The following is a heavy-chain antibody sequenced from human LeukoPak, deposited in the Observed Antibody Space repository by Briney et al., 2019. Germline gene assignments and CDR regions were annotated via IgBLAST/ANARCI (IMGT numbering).Heavy chain of an antibody. Sequence: ASVKVSCKASGYTFTSYGISWVRQAPGQGLEWMGWISAYNGNTNYAQKLQGRVTMTTDTSTSTAYMELRSLRSDDTAVYYCARVKVRTRMGQNWFDPRGQGTLVTVSS. CDR2: ISAYNGNT. V-gene: IGHV1-18*01. CDR3: ARVKVRTRMGQNWFDP. CDR1: GYTFTSYG. D-gene: IGHD1-1*01. J-gene: IGHJ5*02.